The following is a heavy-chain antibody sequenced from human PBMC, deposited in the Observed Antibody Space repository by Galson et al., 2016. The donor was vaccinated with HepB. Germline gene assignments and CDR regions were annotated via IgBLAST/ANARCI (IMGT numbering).Heavy chain of an antibody. D-gene: IGHD6-6*01. CDR1: GYTFTNYG. J-gene: IGHJ6*02. Sequence: SVKVSCKASGYTFTNYGISWVRQAPGQGLEWMGWISTNNGYAIYARKLQGRVTMTTDTSTSTAYMELRSLRSDDTAVYYCARLPEEQLVGYYGMDVWGQGTTVTVSS. CDR3: ARLPEEQLVGYYGMDV. V-gene: IGHV1-18*01. CDR2: ISTNNGYA.